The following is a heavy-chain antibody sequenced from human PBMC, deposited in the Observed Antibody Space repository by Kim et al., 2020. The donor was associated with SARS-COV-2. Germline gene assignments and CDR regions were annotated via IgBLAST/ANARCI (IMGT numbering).Heavy chain of an antibody. J-gene: IGHJ4*02. D-gene: IGHD3-3*01. CDR2: INTNTGIP. Sequence: ASVKVSCKASGYTFTRVAINWVRQAPGQGLEWMGWINTNTGIPTYALGFSGRFVFSLDTSVSTAYLQINNLETEDTAVYYCARDGDEHLNYSFDFWGQGTLVIVSS. V-gene: IGHV7-4-1*02. CDR1: GYTFTRVA. CDR3: ARDGDEHLNYSFDF.